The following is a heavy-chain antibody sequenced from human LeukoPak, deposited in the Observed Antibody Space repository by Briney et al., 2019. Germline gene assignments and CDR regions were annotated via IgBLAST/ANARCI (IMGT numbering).Heavy chain of an antibody. J-gene: IGHJ5*02. CDR3: ARTEGYGWFDP. V-gene: IGHV4-4*07. D-gene: IGHD5-18*01. CDR1: GGSISSYH. CDR2: IYTSGST. Sequence: PSETLSLTCTVSGGSISSYHWSWIRQPAGKGLEWIGCIYTSGSTRYNPSLKSRVTMSVDTSKSQFSLKLTSVTAADTAVYYCARTEGYGWFDPWGQGTLVTVSS.